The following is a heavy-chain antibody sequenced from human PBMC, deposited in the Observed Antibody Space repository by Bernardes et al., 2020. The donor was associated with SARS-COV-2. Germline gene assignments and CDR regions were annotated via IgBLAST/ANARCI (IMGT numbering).Heavy chain of an antibody. CDR2: IWYDGSNK. Sequence: GFLSLSCAASGFTFSRYGMHWVRPAPGKGLEWVAVIWYDGSNKYYADSVKGRFTISRDNSKNTLYLQMNSLRAEDTAVYYCAREGVVPADEDYYYGMDVWGQGTTVTVSS. CDR3: AREGVVPADEDYYYGMDV. D-gene: IGHD2-2*01. CDR1: GFTFSRYG. J-gene: IGHJ6*02. V-gene: IGHV3-33*01.